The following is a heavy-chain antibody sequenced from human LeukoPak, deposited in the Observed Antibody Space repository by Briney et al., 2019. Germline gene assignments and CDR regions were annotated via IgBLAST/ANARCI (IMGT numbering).Heavy chain of an antibody. V-gene: IGHV3-48*01. CDR1: GFTFSSYS. D-gene: IGHD3-3*01. CDR2: ISSSSSTI. CDR3: ARALPGWSGYYSYYYYYMDV. J-gene: IGHJ6*03. Sequence: GGSLRLSCAASGFTFSSYSMNWVRQAPGKGLEWVSYISSSSSTIYYADSVKGRFTISRDNAKNSLYLQMNSLRAEDTAVYYCARALPGWSGYYSYYYYYMDVWGKGTTVTVSS.